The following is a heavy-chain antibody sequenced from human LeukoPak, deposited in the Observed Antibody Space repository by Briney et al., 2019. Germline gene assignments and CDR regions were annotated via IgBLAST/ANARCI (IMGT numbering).Heavy chain of an antibody. Sequence: ASVKVSCKASGYNFNTYGIGWVRQAPRQGLEWMGWITAANGNTNYAQKVQGRVTMTTDTSTSTAYMELRSLRSDDTAVYFCARDLARGYSYGYNAFDIWGQGTVVTVSS. CDR2: ITAANGNT. CDR1: GYNFNTYG. D-gene: IGHD5-18*01. V-gene: IGHV1-18*01. J-gene: IGHJ3*02. CDR3: ARDLARGYSYGYNAFDI.